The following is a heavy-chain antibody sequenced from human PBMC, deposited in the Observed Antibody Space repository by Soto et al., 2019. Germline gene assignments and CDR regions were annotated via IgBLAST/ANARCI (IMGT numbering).Heavy chain of an antibody. Sequence: SETLSLTCAVSGGSISSSNWWSWVRQPPGKGLEWIGEIYHSGSTNYNPSLKSRVTISADKSKNQFSLKLSSVTAADTAVYYCARSPSDFWSGYYFSDGPYHVAFDIWGQGTMVT. V-gene: IGHV4-4*02. CDR3: ARSPSDFWSGYYFSDGPYHVAFDI. CDR1: GGSISSSNW. CDR2: IYHSGST. D-gene: IGHD3-3*01. J-gene: IGHJ3*02.